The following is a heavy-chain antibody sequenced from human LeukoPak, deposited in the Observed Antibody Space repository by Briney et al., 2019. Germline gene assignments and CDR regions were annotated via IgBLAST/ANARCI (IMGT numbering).Heavy chain of an antibody. Sequence: GGSLRLSCAASGFTFSSYGMHWVRQAPGKGLEWVAVISYDGSNKYYADSVKGRFTISRDNSKNTLYLQMNSLRAEDTAVYYCARSRTTVTPMDYWGQGTLVTVSS. CDR2: ISYDGSNK. D-gene: IGHD4-17*01. V-gene: IGHV3-30*03. J-gene: IGHJ4*02. CDR1: GFTFSSYG. CDR3: ARSRTTVTPMDY.